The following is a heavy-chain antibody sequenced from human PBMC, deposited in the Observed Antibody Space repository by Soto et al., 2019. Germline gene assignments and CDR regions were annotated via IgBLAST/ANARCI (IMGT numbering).Heavy chain of an antibody. D-gene: IGHD3-10*01. Sequence: PSETLSLTCTVSGGSISSGGYYWSWIRQHPGKGLEWIGYIYYSGSTYYNPSLKSRVTISVDKSKNQFSLKLSSVTAADTAVYYCASSIIKGTMAPDYWGQGTLVTVSS. CDR1: GGSISSGGYY. J-gene: IGHJ4*02. CDR3: ASSIIKGTMAPDY. CDR2: IYYSGST. V-gene: IGHV4-31*03.